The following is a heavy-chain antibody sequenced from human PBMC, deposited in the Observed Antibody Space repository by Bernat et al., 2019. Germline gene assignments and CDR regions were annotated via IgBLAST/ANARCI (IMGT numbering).Heavy chain of an antibody. CDR3: AKYIASGRARYYAMDV. J-gene: IGHJ6*02. CDR2: ISYDGSNK. Sequence: QVQLVESGGGVVQPGRSLRLSCAASGFTFSSYGMHWVRQAPGKGLEWVAVISYDGSNKYYADSVKGRFTVSRDSSRNTLYLQMNGLRDEDTAMYYCAKYIASGRARYYAMDVWGQGTTVTVSS. D-gene: IGHD5/OR15-5a*01. V-gene: IGHV3-30*18. CDR1: GFTFSSYG.